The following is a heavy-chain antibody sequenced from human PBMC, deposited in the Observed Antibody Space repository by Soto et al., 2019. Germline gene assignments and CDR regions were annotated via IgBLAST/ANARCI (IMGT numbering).Heavy chain of an antibody. V-gene: IGHV4-39*07. Sequence: SSETLSLTCAVSGGSISGSYYYWAWLRQSPGKGPEWIGSVFYTGLTSYNPSLESRVSVSVDTSKNQFSLKLSSVTAADTAVYYCARGEMYYLRGWFDPWGQGTLVTVSS. J-gene: IGHJ5*02. CDR2: VFYTGLT. D-gene: IGHD3-10*01. CDR1: GGSISGSYYY. CDR3: ARGEMYYLRGWFDP.